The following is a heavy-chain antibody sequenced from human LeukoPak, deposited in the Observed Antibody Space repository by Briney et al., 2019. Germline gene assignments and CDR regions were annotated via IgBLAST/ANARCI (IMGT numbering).Heavy chain of an antibody. V-gene: IGHV4-30-4*01. Sequence: SETLSLTCTVSGGSISSGDYYWRWIRQPPGKGLEWIGYIYYSGSTYYNPSLKSRVTISVDTSKNQFSLKLSSVTAADTAVYYCARETDYYSSRLPDYYYYYGMDVWGQGTTVTVSS. CDR1: GGSISSGDYY. J-gene: IGHJ6*02. CDR3: ARETDYYSSRLPDYYYYYGMDV. D-gene: IGHD3-10*01. CDR2: IYYSGST.